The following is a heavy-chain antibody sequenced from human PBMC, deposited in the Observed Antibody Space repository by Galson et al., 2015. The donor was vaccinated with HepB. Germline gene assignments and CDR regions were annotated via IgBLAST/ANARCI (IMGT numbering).Heavy chain of an antibody. CDR3: ARDQSIAARAYYYYYMDV. V-gene: IGHV3-21*01. Sequence: SLRLSCAASGFTFSSYSMNWVRQAPGKGLEWVSSISSSSSYIYYADSVKGRFTISRDNAKNSLYLQMNSLRAEDTAVYYCARDQSIAARAYYYYYMDVWGKGTTVTVSS. J-gene: IGHJ6*03. CDR1: GFTFSSYS. CDR2: ISSSSSYI. D-gene: IGHD6-6*01.